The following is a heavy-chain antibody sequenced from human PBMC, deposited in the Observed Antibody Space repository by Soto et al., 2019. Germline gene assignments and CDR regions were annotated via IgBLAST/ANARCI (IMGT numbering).Heavy chain of an antibody. V-gene: IGHV1-69*19. J-gene: IGHJ4*02. Sequence: QVQLVQSGAEMKKPGSSVKVSCQSSGGTFNTYAMNWVRQAPGQGPEWMGDITPMFGAANYATKFQGRVTITADESTGTSCMQLSSLTSEDTAPYFCAREVQVHTPAFVYWGQGTLVTVSS. CDR3: AREVQVHTPAFVY. CDR1: GGTFNTYA. D-gene: IGHD3-10*01. CDR2: ITPMFGAA.